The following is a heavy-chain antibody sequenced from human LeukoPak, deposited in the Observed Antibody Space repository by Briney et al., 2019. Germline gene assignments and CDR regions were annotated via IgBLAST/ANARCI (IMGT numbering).Heavy chain of an antibody. D-gene: IGHD3-3*01. J-gene: IGHJ4*02. CDR3: AKLSITIFGVVSEVPLDY. CDR2: ISYDGSNK. V-gene: IGHV3-30*18. CDR1: GFTFSSYG. Sequence: GGSLRLSCAASGFTFSSYGMHWVRQAPGKGLEWVAVISYDGSNKYYADSVKGRFTISRDNSKNTLYLQMNSLRAEDTAVYYCAKLSITIFGVVSEVPLDYWGQGTLVTVSS.